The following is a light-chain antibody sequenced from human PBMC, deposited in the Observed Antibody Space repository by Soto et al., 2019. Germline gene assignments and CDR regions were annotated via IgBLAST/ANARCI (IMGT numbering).Light chain of an antibody. V-gene: IGLV2-8*01. CDR1: SSDLGGYNY. CDR3: ASYTRTTTLV. Sequence: QSVLTQPPSASGSPGQSVTISCTGTSSDLGGYNYVSWYQQHPGKAPKLMIYEVSLRPSGVPDRFSGSKSGNTASLTVSGLQAEDEADYYCASYTRTTTLVFGGGTKLTVL. CDR2: EVS. J-gene: IGLJ2*01.